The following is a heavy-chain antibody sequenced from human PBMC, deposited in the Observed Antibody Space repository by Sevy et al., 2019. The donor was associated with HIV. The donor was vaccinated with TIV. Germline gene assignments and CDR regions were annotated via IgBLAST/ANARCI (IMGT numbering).Heavy chain of an antibody. CDR2: ITNSGSSM. Sequence: GGSLRLSCAASGFLFSRYEMSWVRQAPGKGLEWVSYITNSGSSMSYSDSVRGRFTISRDNAKNSLFLQMNSLRAEDTAIYYCARDLPPSATTVAHFDYWGQGTLVTVSS. CDR1: GFLFSRYE. J-gene: IGHJ4*02. V-gene: IGHV3-48*03. CDR3: ARDLPPSATTVAHFDY. D-gene: IGHD4-17*01.